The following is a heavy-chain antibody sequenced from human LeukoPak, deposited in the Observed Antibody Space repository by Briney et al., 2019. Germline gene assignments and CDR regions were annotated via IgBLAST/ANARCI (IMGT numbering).Heavy chain of an antibody. CDR2: IRSKAYGGTT. Sequence: GGSLRLSCTASGFTFGDYAKSWVRQAPGKGLEWVGFIRSKAYGGTTEYAASVKGRFTISRDDSKSIAYLQMNSLKTEDTVVYYCTRDIAMVRGVHDAFDIWGQGTMVTVSS. J-gene: IGHJ3*02. CDR3: TRDIAMVRGVHDAFDI. D-gene: IGHD3-10*01. V-gene: IGHV3-49*04. CDR1: GFTFGDYA.